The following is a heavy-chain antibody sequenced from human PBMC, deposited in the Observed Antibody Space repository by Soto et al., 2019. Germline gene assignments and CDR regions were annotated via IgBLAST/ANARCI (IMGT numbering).Heavy chain of an antibody. V-gene: IGHV4-61*01. Sequence: SETLSLTCTVSGGSVSSGSYYWSWIRQPPGKGLEWIGYIYYSGGTNYNPSLKSRVTISVDTSKNQFSLKLSSVTAADTAVYYCARGGGVTATFDYWGQGTLVTVSS. CDR1: GGSVSSGSYY. D-gene: IGHD5-18*01. CDR3: ARGGGVTATFDY. CDR2: IYYSGGT. J-gene: IGHJ4*02.